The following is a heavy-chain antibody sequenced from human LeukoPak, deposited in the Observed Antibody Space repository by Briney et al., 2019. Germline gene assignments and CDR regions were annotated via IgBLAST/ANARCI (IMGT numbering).Heavy chain of an antibody. CDR2: INLSGGT. J-gene: IGHJ5*02. Sequence: PSETLSLTCVVYGGSFSDNYWSWIRQPPGKGLEWIGEINLSGGTNYNPSLKSRVTISLDTSKTRLSLELPSVTAADTAVYYCAREPGYCTGGRCYGGWFDPWGQGTLVTVSS. D-gene: IGHD2-15*01. CDR1: GGSFSDNY. CDR3: AREPGYCTGGRCYGGWFDP. V-gene: IGHV4-34*01.